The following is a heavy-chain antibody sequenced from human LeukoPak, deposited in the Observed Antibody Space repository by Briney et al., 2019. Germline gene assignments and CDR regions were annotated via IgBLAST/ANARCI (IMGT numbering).Heavy chain of an antibody. CDR1: GYTFTSYD. D-gene: IGHD3-10*01. CDR2: MNPNSGNT. CDR3: ARGLITMAANWFDP. J-gene: IGHJ5*02. Sequence: ASVKVSCKASGYTFTSYDINWVRQATGQGLEWMGWMNPNSGNTGYAQKFQGRVTMTRNTSISTAYMELSSLRSEDTAVYYCARGLITMAANWFDPWGQGTLVTVSS. V-gene: IGHV1-8*01.